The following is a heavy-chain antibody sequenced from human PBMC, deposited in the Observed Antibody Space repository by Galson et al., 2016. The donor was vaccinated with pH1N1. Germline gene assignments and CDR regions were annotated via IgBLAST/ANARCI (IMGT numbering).Heavy chain of an antibody. CDR2: MSAYNGNT. V-gene: IGHV1-18*01. CDR1: GYTFINYG. Sequence: SVKVSCKASGYTFINYGITWVRQAPGQGLEWMAWMSAYNGNTNYAQKFQGRVTMATDTSTNTAYMELRNLTSDDTAVYYCARDVRISLWLPDFWGQGTLVTVSS. D-gene: IGHD5-18*01. CDR3: ARDVRISLWLPDF. J-gene: IGHJ4*02.